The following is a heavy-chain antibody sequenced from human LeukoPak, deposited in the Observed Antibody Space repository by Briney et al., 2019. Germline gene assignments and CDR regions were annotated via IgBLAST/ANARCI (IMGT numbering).Heavy chain of an antibody. V-gene: IGHV3-48*03. J-gene: IGHJ4*02. D-gene: IGHD4-11*01. CDR3: ARETLYSDYEGNYIDY. Sequence: TGGSLRLSCAASGFTFTNYEMIWVRQAPGKGLEWISYISSSGSNIYYADPVKGRFTMSRDNAKNSVHLQMNSLRAEDAAVYYCARETLYSDYEGNYIDYWGQGTLVTVSS. CDR2: ISSSGSNI. CDR1: GFTFTNYE.